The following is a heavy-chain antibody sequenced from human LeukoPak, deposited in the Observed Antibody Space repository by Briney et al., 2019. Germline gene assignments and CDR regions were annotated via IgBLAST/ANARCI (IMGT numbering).Heavy chain of an antibody. CDR3: AREPYCSGGSCYSVHGAFDI. J-gene: IGHJ3*02. CDR1: GGSISSYY. V-gene: IGHV4-59*01. Sequence: SETLSLTCTVSGGSISSYYWSWIRQPPGKGLEWIGYIYYSGSTNYNPSLKSRVTISVDTSKNQFSLKLSSVTAADTAMYYCAREPYCSGGSCYSVHGAFDIWGQGTMVTVSS. D-gene: IGHD2-15*01. CDR2: IYYSGST.